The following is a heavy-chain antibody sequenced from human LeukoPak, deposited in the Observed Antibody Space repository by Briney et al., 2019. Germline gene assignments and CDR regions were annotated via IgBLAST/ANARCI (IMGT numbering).Heavy chain of an antibody. CDR3: ARWLGAGTYYYYYMDV. V-gene: IGHV4-39*07. CDR1: GDSISSSSYY. J-gene: IGHJ6*03. Sequence: SETLSLSCTVSGDSISSSSYYWGWIRQPPGKGLEWIGEINHSGSANYNPSLKSRVTISVDTSKNQFSLELSSVTAADTAVYYCARWLGAGTYYYYYMDVWGKGTTVTVSS. CDR2: INHSGSA. D-gene: IGHD6-19*01.